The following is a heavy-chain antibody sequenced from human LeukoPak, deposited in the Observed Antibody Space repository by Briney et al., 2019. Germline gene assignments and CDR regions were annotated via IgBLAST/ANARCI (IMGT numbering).Heavy chain of an antibody. D-gene: IGHD4-23*01. CDR2: IYYSGST. Sequence: SETLSLTCTVSGGSISSSSYHWGWIRQPPGKGLEWIGSIYYSGSTYYNPSLKSRVTISVDTSKNQFSLKLSSVTAADTAVYYCARDIRRDKQEAKPSYGGDEWGQGTLVTVSS. J-gene: IGHJ4*02. V-gene: IGHV4-39*07. CDR1: GGSISSSSYH. CDR3: ARDIRRDKQEAKPSYGGDE.